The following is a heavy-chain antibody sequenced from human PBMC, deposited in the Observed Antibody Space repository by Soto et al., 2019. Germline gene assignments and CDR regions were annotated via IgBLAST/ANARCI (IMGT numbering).Heavy chain of an antibody. CDR3: AIRTHEYGSGGSGYLRPPLNYFDY. J-gene: IGHJ4*02. CDR2: IYYSGST. V-gene: IGHV4-31*03. CDR1: GGSISSGGYY. D-gene: IGHD2-15*01. Sequence: QVQLQESGPGLVKPSQTLSLTCTVSGGSISSGGYYWRWIRQHPGKGLEWIGYIYYSGSTNYNPALERRVTMPVDSSKIQFFRKLSSVTAAETSVYYCAIRTHEYGSGGSGYLRPPLNYFDYWGQGTLVNVSS.